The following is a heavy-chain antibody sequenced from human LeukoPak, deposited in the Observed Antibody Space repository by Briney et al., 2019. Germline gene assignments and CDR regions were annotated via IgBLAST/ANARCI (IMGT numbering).Heavy chain of an antibody. V-gene: IGHV4-59*01. Sequence: PSETLSLTCTVSGGSISSYYWSWIRQPPGKGLEWIGYIYYSGSTNYNPSLKSRVTISVDTSKNQFSLKLSSVTAADTAVYYCARDRVELGYYYYGMDVWGQGTTVTVSS. J-gene: IGHJ6*02. CDR2: IYYSGST. CDR3: ARDRVELGYYYYGMDV. D-gene: IGHD3-10*01. CDR1: GGSISSYY.